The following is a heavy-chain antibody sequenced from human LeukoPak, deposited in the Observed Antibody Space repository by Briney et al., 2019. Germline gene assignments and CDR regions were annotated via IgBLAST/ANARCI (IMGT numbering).Heavy chain of an antibody. CDR2: INHSGST. V-gene: IGHV4-34*01. D-gene: IGHD6-19*01. J-gene: IGHJ4*02. CDR3: ARIIAVAGTLAFDY. CDR1: GGSFSGYY. Sequence: PSETLSLTCAVYGGSFSGYYWSWIRQPPGTGLEWIGEINHSGSTNYNPSLKSRVTISVDTSKNQFSLKLSSVTAPDTAVYYCARIIAVAGTLAFDYWGQGTLVTVSS.